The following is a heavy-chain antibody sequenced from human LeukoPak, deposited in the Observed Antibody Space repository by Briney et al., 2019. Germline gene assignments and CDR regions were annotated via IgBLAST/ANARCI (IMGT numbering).Heavy chain of an antibody. CDR3: ARVSFDSFDI. V-gene: IGHV4-61*08. Sequence: SETLSLTCTVSAGSVSSHANYWSWIRQPPGKGLEWIGYLYYGTNTNYNPSLASRVTISVDASMNQLSLNLTSVTAADTAMYYCARVSFDSFDIWGQGTMVAVSS. J-gene: IGHJ3*02. D-gene: IGHD3-16*01. CDR1: AGSVSSHANY. CDR2: LYYGTNT.